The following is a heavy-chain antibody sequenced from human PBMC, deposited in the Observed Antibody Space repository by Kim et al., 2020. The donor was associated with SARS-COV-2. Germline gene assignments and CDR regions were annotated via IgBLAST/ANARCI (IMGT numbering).Heavy chain of an antibody. Sequence: SLKSRVTISGDTSKNPFSLKLSSVTAADTAVYYCARAMIVVVITPGAFDIWGQGTMVTVSS. CDR3: ARAMIVVVITPGAFDI. D-gene: IGHD3-22*01. J-gene: IGHJ3*02. V-gene: IGHV4-31*02.